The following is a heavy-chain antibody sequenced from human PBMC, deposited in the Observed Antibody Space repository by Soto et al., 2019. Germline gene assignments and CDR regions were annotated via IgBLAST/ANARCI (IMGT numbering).Heavy chain of an antibody. J-gene: IGHJ2*01. CDR3: ARFYPIASYFDL. V-gene: IGHV4-59*08. CDR1: GGSISSHY. CDR2: IYYSGSS. Sequence: QVQLQESGPGLVKPSETLSLTCTVSGGSISSHYWSWIRQPPGKGLEWIGYIYYSGSSNYNTSLKSRVSMSVDTSKNQFSLRLGSVTAADTAVYHCARFYPIASYFDLWGRGALVTVSS.